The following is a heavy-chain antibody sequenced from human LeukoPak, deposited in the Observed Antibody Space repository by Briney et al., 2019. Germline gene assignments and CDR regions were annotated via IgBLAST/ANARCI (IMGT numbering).Heavy chain of an antibody. J-gene: IGHJ4*02. D-gene: IGHD3-22*01. Sequence: ASVKVSCKASGYTFTGYYMHWVRQAPGQGLEWMGRINPNSGDTNYAQKFQGRVTMTRDTSISTAYMELSRLRSDDTAVYYCARAYYDSSGYYYSNVFDYWGQGTLVTVSS. CDR2: INPNSGDT. CDR1: GYTFTGYY. V-gene: IGHV1-2*06. CDR3: ARAYYDSSGYYYSNVFDY.